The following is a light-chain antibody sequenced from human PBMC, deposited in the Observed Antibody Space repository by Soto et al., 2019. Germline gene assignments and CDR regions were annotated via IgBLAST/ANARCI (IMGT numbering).Light chain of an antibody. CDR3: QQYGSTPLT. CDR2: AAS. CDR1: QSVDSKD. J-gene: IGKJ4*01. Sequence: VLTQSPGTLSLSPGERATLSCRASQSVDSKDLAWYQQRPGQAPRILIFAASSRATGIPDRFSGSGSGTDFTLTISRLEPEDFAMYYCQQYGSTPLTFGGGTKVDI. V-gene: IGKV3-20*01.